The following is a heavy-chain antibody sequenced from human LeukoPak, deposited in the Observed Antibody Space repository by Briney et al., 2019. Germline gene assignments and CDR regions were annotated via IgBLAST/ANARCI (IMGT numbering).Heavy chain of an antibody. CDR2: IYYSGST. Sequence: SETLSLTCTVSGGSISSYYWSWIRQPPGKGLEWIGCIYYSGSTNYNPSLKSRVTISVDTSKNQFSLKLSSVTAADTAVYYCARDSSTSHSYNWFDPWGQGTLVTVSS. J-gene: IGHJ5*02. D-gene: IGHD2-2*01. V-gene: IGHV4-59*01. CDR1: GGSISSYY. CDR3: ARDSSTSHSYNWFDP.